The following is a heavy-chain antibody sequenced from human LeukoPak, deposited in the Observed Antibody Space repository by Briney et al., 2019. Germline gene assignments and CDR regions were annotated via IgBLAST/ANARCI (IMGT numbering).Heavy chain of an antibody. D-gene: IGHD3-16*01. J-gene: IGHJ6*03. V-gene: IGHV3-30*18. CDR3: AKGLGGSSNYYYYYMDV. CDR2: LSSDGTND. CDR1: GFTFRNYV. Sequence: GGSLRLSCATSGFTFRNYVMHWVRQAPGKGLEWLALLSSDGTNDYYADSVKGRFTISRDTSKNTLYLQMNSLKNEDTAVYYCAKGLGGSSNYYYYYMDVWGKGTTVTISS.